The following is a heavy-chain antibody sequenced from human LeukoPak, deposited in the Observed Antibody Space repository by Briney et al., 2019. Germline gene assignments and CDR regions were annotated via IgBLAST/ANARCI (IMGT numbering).Heavy chain of an antibody. J-gene: IGHJ5*02. CDR2: LYYSGST. CDR3: ARTSGDYARWFDP. D-gene: IGHD4-17*01. V-gene: IGHV4-61*03. CDR1: GGSISSSSYY. Sequence: SETLSLTCTVSGGSISSSSYYWNWIRQPPGKGLEWIGYLYYSGSTNYNPSLKSRVTISVDTSKNHFSLKLSSVTAADTAVYYCARTSGDYARWFDPWGQGTLVTVSS.